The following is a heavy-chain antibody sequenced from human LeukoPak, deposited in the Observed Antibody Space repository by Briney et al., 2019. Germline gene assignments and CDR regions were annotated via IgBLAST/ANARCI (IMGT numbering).Heavy chain of an antibody. CDR2: IYYSGST. D-gene: IGHD3-10*01. Sequence: SETLSLTCTVSGGSISSSSYYWGWIRQPPGRGLEWMGSIYYSGSTYYNPSLKSRVTISVDTCKKQFSLKLGSVTAADTAVYYCARLFVRFRFRTGTLDYWGQGTLVTVSS. CDR3: ARLFVRFRFRTGTLDY. V-gene: IGHV4-39*01. J-gene: IGHJ4*02. CDR1: GGSISSSSYY.